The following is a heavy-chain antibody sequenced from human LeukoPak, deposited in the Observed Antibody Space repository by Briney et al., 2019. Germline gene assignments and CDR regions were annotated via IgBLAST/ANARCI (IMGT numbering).Heavy chain of an antibody. V-gene: IGHV1-2*06. CDR3: ARTGRILEWLTIDF. Sequence: GASVKVSCKASGYTFTGYYMLWVRQAPGQGLEWMGRINPNSGGTDYAQKFQGRVTMTRDTSISTAYMELRSLRSDDTAVYYCARTGRILEWLTIDFWGQGTLVTVSS. D-gene: IGHD3-3*01. CDR1: GYTFTGYY. CDR2: INPNSGGT. J-gene: IGHJ4*02.